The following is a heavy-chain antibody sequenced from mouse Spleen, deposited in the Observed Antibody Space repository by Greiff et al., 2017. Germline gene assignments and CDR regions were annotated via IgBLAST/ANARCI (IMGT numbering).Heavy chain of an antibody. CDR2: ISSGSSTI. J-gene: IGHJ4*01. Sequence: EVLLVESGGGLVKPGGSLKLSCAASGFTFSDYEMHWVRQAPEKGLEWVAYISSGSSTIYYAATVKGRFTISRDTAKNTLFLQMTSLRSEDTAMYYCARGPYYCGSSYDAMDYWGQGTSVTVSS. CDR1: GFTFSDYE. CDR3: ARGPYYCGSSYDAMDY. D-gene: IGHD1-1*01. V-gene: IGHV5-17*01.